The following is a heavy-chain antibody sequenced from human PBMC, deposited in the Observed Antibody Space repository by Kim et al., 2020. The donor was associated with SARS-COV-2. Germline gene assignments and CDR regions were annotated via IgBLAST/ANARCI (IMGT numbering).Heavy chain of an antibody. Sequence: SETLSHTCAVSGGSISSGGYSWSWIRQPPGKGLEWIGYIYHSGSTYYNPSLKSRVTISVDRSKNQFSLKLSSVTAADTAVYYCARAGAELYGMDVWGQGTTVTVSS. J-gene: IGHJ6*02. CDR3: ARAGAELYGMDV. V-gene: IGHV4-30-2*01. CDR1: GGSISSGGYS. D-gene: IGHD1-26*01. CDR2: IYHSGST.